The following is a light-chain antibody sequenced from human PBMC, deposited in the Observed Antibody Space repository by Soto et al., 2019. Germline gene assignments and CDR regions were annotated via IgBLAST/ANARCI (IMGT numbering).Light chain of an antibody. V-gene: IGKV1-39*01. CDR1: QSISSY. CDR2: AAS. J-gene: IGKJ1*01. CDR3: QQSYTSWWT. Sequence: DHQMTQSPSSLSASVGDRVTITCRASQSISSYLNWYQQKPGKAPKLLIYAASSLQSGVPSRFSGSGSGTDFTLTISSLQPEDFATYYCQQSYTSWWTFGQGTKVDIK.